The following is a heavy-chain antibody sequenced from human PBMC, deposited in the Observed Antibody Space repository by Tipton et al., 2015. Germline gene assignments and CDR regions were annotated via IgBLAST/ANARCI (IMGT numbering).Heavy chain of an antibody. D-gene: IGHD4-17*01. Sequence: TLSLTCTVSGGSMSGYYWNWIRQPPGKGLEWIGSFFHSGNTFHNPSLRSRVIISVDTSKNQFSLTVTSVTAADTAVYYCARSRYTVTPDSWGQGTLVTVSS. CDR2: FFHSGNT. V-gene: IGHV4-38-2*02. CDR3: ARSRYTVTPDS. J-gene: IGHJ4*02. CDR1: GGSMSGYY.